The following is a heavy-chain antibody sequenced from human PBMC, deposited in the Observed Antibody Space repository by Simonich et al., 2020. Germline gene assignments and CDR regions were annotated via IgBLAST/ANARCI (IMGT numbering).Heavy chain of an antibody. Sequence: QVQLQQWGAGLLKPSETLSLTCAVYGGSFSGYYWSWIRQPPGKGLEWIGEINHSGSTNYNPSLKSRVTISVDTSKNQFSLKLSSVTAADTAVYYCARVSDASGVRYFDLWGRGTLVTVSS. J-gene: IGHJ2*01. V-gene: IGHV4-34*01. CDR3: ARVSDASGVRYFDL. D-gene: IGHD2-2*01. CDR2: INHSGST. CDR1: GGSFSGYY.